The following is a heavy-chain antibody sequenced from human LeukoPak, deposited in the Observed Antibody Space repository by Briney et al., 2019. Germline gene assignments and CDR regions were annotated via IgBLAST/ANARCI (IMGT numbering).Heavy chain of an antibody. J-gene: IGHJ3*02. D-gene: IGHD2-8*02. CDR3: ARDPGGVGWKHDAFDI. V-gene: IGHV4-61*02. CDR2: IYTSGST. Sequence: PSQTLSLTCTVSGGSISSGSYYWSWTRQPAGKGLEWLGRIYTSGSTNYNPSLKSRVTISVDTSKNQFSLKLSSVTAADTAVYYCARDPGGVGWKHDAFDIWGQGTMVTVSS. CDR1: GGSISSGSYY.